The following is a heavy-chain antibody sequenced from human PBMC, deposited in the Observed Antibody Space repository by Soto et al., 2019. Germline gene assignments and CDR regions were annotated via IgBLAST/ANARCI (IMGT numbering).Heavy chain of an antibody. CDR2: IYYSGST. Sequence: QVQLQESGPGLVKPSQTLSLTCTVSGGSISSGDYYWSWIRQPPGKGLEWIGYIYYSGSTYYNPSFKSRVTISVDTSKNQFSLKLSSVTAADTAVYYCAREAVATLEPDAFDIWGQGTMVTVSS. V-gene: IGHV4-30-4*01. CDR1: GGSISSGDYY. D-gene: IGHD5-12*01. CDR3: AREAVATLEPDAFDI. J-gene: IGHJ3*02.